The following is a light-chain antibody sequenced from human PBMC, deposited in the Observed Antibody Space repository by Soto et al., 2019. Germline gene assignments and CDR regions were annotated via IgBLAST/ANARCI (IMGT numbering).Light chain of an antibody. CDR1: QGIRND. Sequence: AIQMTQSPSSLSASVGDRVTITCRASQGIRNDLGWYQQKPGKAPKLLIYAASSLQSGVPSRFSGSGSGTDFTLTISSLQPEDFATYYCLQDYNYPSKTFGQGTKVDIK. CDR3: LQDYNYPSKT. V-gene: IGKV1-6*01. CDR2: AAS. J-gene: IGKJ1*01.